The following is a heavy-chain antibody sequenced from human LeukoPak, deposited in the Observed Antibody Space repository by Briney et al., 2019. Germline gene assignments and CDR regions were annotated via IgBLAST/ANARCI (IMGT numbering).Heavy chain of an antibody. CDR2: IYYSEST. J-gene: IGHJ4*02. CDR3: ARGEPEYSSSWYVYYFDY. Sequence: SETLSLICSVSGGPISSYYWSWIRQPPGKGLEGIGYIYYSESTNYNPSLKSPVTISVDTSTNQFSLKLSSVTAADTAVYYCARGEPEYSSSWYVYYFDYWGQGTLVTVSS. CDR1: GGPISSYY. V-gene: IGHV4-59*01. D-gene: IGHD6-13*01.